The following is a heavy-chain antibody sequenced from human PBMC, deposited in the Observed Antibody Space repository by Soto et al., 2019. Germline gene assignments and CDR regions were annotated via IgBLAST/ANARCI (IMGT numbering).Heavy chain of an antibody. CDR1: GGSISSGDYY. V-gene: IGHV4-30-4*01. D-gene: IGHD3-10*01. Sequence: QVQLQESGPGLVKPSQTLSLTCTVSGGSISSGDYYWSWIRQPPGKGLEWIGYIYYSGSTLYNPSLKSRVTISLDGAKNQFSLKMTSITAADTGLYSCAARPYYYYGLDVWGQGTTVTVSS. CDR3: AARPYYYYGLDV. CDR2: IYYSGST. J-gene: IGHJ6*02.